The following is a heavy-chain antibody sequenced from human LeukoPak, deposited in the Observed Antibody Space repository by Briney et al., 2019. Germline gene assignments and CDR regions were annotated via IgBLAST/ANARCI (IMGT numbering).Heavy chain of an antibody. CDR3: ARYRIAAPPVYYYYMDV. CDR1: GYTFTTYG. CDR2: INPSGGST. J-gene: IGHJ6*03. Sequence: GASVKVSCKASGYTFTTYGLSWVRQAPGQGLEWMGIINPSGGSTSYAQKFQGRVTMTRDMSTSTVYMELSSLRSDDTAVYYCARYRIAAPPVYYYYMDVWGKGTTVTISS. D-gene: IGHD6-6*01. V-gene: IGHV1-46*01.